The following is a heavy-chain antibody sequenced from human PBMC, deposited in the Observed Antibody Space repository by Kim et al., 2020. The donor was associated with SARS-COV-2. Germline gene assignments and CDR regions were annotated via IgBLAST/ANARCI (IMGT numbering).Heavy chain of an antibody. V-gene: IGHV4-34*01. CDR1: GEPFSGYY. D-gene: IGHD7-27*01. CDR3: AREEGQYLGRADL. CDR2: IDDVGKT. Sequence: SETLSLTCAVDGEPFSGYYWAWIRQPPGRGLEWIGEIDDVGKTSYTPSLKSRVTISVDTSKKQISLKLTSVTAADTAVYFCAREEGQYLGRADLWGQGTLVTVSS. J-gene: IGHJ4*02.